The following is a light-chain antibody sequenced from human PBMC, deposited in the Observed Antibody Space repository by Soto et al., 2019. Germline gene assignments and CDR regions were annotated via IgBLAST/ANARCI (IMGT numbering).Light chain of an antibody. CDR3: HQRNK. V-gene: IGKV3D-20*02. Sequence: EIVLTQSPGTLSLSPGERATLSCRASQSLSSNYLAWYQQKPGQALRLLIYGASSRATGIPDRFSGSGSGTDFTLTISRLEPEDFGVYFCHQRNKFGQGTRLEIK. CDR2: GAS. J-gene: IGKJ5*01. CDR1: QSLSSNY.